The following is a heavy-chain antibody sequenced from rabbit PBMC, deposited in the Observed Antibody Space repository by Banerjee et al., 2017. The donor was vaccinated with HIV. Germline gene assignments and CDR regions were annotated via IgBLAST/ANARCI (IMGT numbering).Heavy chain of an antibody. CDR1: GVPFSGSSY. J-gene: IGHJ6*01. V-gene: IGHV1S40*01. Sequence: QSLEESGGDLVKPGASLTLTCTASGVPFSGSSYICWVRQAPGKGLEWIACIETGSSDFTYYASWAKGRFTISKTSSTTVTLQVTSLTAADTATYFCARDTSSSFSSYGMDLWGPGTLVTVS. CDR2: IETGSSDFT. CDR3: ARDTSSSFSSYGMDL. D-gene: IGHD1-1*01.